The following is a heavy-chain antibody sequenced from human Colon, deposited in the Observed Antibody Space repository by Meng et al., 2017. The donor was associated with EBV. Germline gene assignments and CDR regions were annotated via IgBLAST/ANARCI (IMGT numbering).Heavy chain of an antibody. CDR2: INHSGST. J-gene: IGHJ5*02. D-gene: IGHD3-10*01. CDR1: GGSFSGYY. Sequence: QVQLQQWGAALLKPSETLSLTCAVYGGSFSGYYWNWIRQPPGKGLEWIGEINHSGSTNYNPSLKSRVTISVDTSKNQFSLKLSSVTAADTAVYYCARASYGSGSPLGESWFDPWGQGTLVTVSS. CDR3: ARASYGSGSPLGESWFDP. V-gene: IGHV4-34*01.